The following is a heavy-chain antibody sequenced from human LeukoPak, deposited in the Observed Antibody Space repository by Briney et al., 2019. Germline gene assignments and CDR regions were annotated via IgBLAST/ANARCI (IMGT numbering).Heavy chain of an antibody. CDR3: ARNELLWFGEDVFDI. D-gene: IGHD3-10*01. J-gene: IGHJ3*02. V-gene: IGHV3-7*01. CDR1: GFTFSSCW. Sequence: PGGSLRLSCAASGFTFSSCWMSWVRQAPGKGLEWVANIKQDGSEKYYVDSVKGRFTISRDNAENSLYLQMNSLRAEDTAVYYCARNELLWFGEDVFDIWGQGTTVTVSS. CDR2: IKQDGSEK.